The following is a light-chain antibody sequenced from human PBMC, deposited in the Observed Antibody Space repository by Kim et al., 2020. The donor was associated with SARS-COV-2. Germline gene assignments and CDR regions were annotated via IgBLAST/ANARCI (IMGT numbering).Light chain of an antibody. CDR2: GAS. Sequence: FPGGSATLSCRAMQSVSRGFLAWYQQKAGQSPKLLIYGASSRATGIPDRFSGSGSGTDFTLTITRLEPEDFAAYYCQQYGSLPLTFGGGTKVDIK. J-gene: IGKJ4*01. CDR3: QQYGSLPLT. CDR1: QSVSRGF. V-gene: IGKV3-20*01.